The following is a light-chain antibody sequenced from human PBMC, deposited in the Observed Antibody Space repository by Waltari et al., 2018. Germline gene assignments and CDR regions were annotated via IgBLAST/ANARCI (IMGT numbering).Light chain of an antibody. Sequence: EIVLAQSPGTLSLSPGERATLSCRASQSVSRALAWYQQKPGQAPRLLLYGASSRATGIPDRISGSGSGTDFSLTISRLEPEDFAVYFCQHYVRLPATFGQGTKVEIK. CDR2: GAS. J-gene: IGKJ1*01. CDR1: QSVSRA. V-gene: IGKV3-20*01. CDR3: QHYVRLPAT.